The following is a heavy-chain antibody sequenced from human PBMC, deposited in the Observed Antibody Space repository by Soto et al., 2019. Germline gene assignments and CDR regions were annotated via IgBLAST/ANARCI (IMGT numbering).Heavy chain of an antibody. CDR1: GGSISSSSYY. CDR2: IYYSGRT. J-gene: IGHJ4*02. D-gene: IGHD3-22*01. V-gene: IGHV4-39*01. Sequence: QLQLQESGPGLVKPSETLSLTCTVSGGSISSSSYYWGWIRQPPGKGLEWIGSIYYSGRTYYNPSLKGPVTISVDTSKNQFSLKRSSVTAADTAVYYCARLPLYYYDSSGYTLDYWVQGTLVTVSS. CDR3: ARLPLYYYDSSGYTLDY.